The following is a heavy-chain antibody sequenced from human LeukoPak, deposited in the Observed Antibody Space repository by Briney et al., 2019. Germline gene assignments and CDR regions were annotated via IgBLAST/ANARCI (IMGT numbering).Heavy chain of an antibody. CDR3: ARVSPGGGSYYYYYYMDV. CDR2: ISYDGSNK. D-gene: IGHD3-16*01. Sequence: GGSLRLSCAASGFTFSSYAMHWVRQAPGKGLEWVAVISYDGSNKYYADSVKGRFTISRDNSKNTLYLQMNSLRAEDTAVYYCARVSPGGGSYYYYYYMDVWGKGTTVTVSS. CDR1: GFTFSSYA. V-gene: IGHV3-30-3*01. J-gene: IGHJ6*03.